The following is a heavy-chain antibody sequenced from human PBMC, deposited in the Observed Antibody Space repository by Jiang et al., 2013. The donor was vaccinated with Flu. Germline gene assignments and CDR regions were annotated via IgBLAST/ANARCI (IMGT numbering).Heavy chain of an antibody. CDR1: GFTFSSYG. CDR3: AKNLQSIIVESYFDN. CDR2: ISYDGSNK. D-gene: IGHD3-10*01. V-gene: IGHV3-30*18. Sequence: VQLLESGGGVVQPGRSLRLSCAASGFTFSSYGMQWVRQAPGKGLEWVAVISYDGSNKYYADSVKGRFTISRDNSKNTLYLQMNSLRDEDTAVYYCAKNLQSIIVESYFDNWGQGTLVTVSS. J-gene: IGHJ4*02.